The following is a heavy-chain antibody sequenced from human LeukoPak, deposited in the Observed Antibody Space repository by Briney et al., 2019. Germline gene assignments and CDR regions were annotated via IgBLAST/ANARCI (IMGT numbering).Heavy chain of an antibody. CDR3: GKTDIYFNPIDY. CDR2: IHRDGRT. D-gene: IGHD3-9*01. V-gene: IGHV4-4*02. Sequence: SGTLSLTCAVSGVSISSSEWXIWVXQPPGXGLEWVGEIHRDGRTRYHPSLKSRVTMSMDYSKNQFSLDVRSVTAADTAIYYCGKTDIYFNPIDYWGPGSLVTVSS. J-gene: IGHJ4*02. CDR1: GVSISSSEW.